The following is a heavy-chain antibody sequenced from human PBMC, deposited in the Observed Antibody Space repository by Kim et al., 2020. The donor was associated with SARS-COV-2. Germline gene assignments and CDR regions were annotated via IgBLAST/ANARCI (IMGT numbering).Heavy chain of an antibody. D-gene: IGHD2-21*01. Sequence: GGSLRLSCSASGFTFSNYGMHWVRQAPGKGLEYVSLITNNVGNTYYADSVKGRFTISRDNSKNMLYLQMTSLRVEDTAVYYCAKGERGVVDIWGQGTMVT. CDR1: GFTFSNYG. CDR2: ITNNVGNT. V-gene: IGHV3-64D*09. CDR3: AKGERGVVDI. J-gene: IGHJ3*02.